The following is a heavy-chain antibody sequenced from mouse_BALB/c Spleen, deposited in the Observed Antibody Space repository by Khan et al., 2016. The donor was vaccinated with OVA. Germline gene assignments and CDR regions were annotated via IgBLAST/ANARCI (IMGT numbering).Heavy chain of an antibody. CDR3: ARDSSRYNYAMDY. CDR2: ISSSGST. Sequence: EVQLVESGPGLVKPSQSLSLTCTVTGYSITSDYAWNWIRQFPGNKLEWMGYISSSGSTNYNPALKSRISITRDTSKNQFFLQLNSVTTEDTATYYCARDSSRYNYAMDYWGQGTSVTVSS. D-gene: IGHD2-12*01. CDR1: GYSITSDYA. J-gene: IGHJ4*01. V-gene: IGHV3-2*02.